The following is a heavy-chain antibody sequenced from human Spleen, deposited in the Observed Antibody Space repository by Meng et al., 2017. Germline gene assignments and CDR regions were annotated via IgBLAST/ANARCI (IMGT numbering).Heavy chain of an antibody. CDR2: IWYDGSET. Sequence: GESLKISCAPSGFSFSSYGMHWVRQAPGKGLEWVAIIWYDGSETYYADSVKGRFTISRDNSRNTLYLQMNSLRAEDTAVYYCGRAYRSGWSDYWGQGTLVTVSS. J-gene: IGHJ4*02. CDR1: GFSFSSYG. V-gene: IGHV3-33*03. CDR3: GRAYRSGWSDY. D-gene: IGHD6-19*01.